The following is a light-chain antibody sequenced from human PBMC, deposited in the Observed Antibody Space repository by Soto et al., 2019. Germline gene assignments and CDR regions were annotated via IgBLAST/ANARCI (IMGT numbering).Light chain of an antibody. CDR3: SSYKSSSTLWV. Sequence: QSVLTQPASVSGSPGQSITISCTGTSSDIGGYNYVSWYQQHPGKAAKLMIYEVINLPSVVSNRFSGSKSGNTASLTISGLQAEDEADYYCSSYKSSSTLWVFGGGTKLTVL. J-gene: IGLJ3*02. CDR1: SSDIGGYNY. V-gene: IGLV2-14*01. CDR2: EVI.